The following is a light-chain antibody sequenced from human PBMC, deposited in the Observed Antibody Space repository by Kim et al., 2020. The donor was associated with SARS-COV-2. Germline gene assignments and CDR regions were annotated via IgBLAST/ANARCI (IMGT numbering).Light chain of an antibody. Sequence: IVMTQSPATLSVSPGESATLSCRASQGVRDKLAWYQQKPGQPPRLLIYDASTRATDIPARFSGSGSGTEFTLTISSLQSEDFALYFCQEYNNWPPVTLGGGTKVDIK. V-gene: IGKV3-15*01. CDR3: QEYNNWPPVT. J-gene: IGKJ4*01. CDR1: QGVRDK. CDR2: DAS.